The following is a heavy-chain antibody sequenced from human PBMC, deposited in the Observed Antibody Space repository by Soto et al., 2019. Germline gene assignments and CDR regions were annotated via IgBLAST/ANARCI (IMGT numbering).Heavy chain of an antibody. D-gene: IGHD5-12*01. V-gene: IGHV3-30-3*01. CDR1: GFTFSSYA. J-gene: IGHJ4*02. CDR2: ISYDGSNK. CDR3: ARDGEMATIPDY. Sequence: QVQLVESGGGVVQPGRSLRLSCAASGFTFSSYAMHWVRQAPGKGLEWVAGISYDGSNKYYADSVKGRFTISRDNSKNTLYLQMNSLRAEDTAVYYCARDGEMATIPDYWGQGTLVTVSS.